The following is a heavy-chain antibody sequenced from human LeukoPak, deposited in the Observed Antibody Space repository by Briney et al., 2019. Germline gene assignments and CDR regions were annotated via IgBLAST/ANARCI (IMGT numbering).Heavy chain of an antibody. CDR1: GFTFSSYG. J-gene: IGHJ4*02. CDR3: AKDKFGWAAAGTDFDY. V-gene: IGHV3-30*18. D-gene: IGHD6-13*01. Sequence: PGGSLRLSCAASGFTFSSYGMHWVRQAPGKGLEWVAVISYDGSNKYYADSVKGRFTISRDNSKSTLYLQMNSLRAEDTAVYYCAKDKFGWAAAGTDFDYWGQGTLVTVSS. CDR2: ISYDGSNK.